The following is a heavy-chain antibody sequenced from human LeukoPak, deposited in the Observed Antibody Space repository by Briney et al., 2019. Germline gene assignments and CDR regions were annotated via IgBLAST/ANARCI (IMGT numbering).Heavy chain of an antibody. CDR3: ARGYYDSSGSVDY. J-gene: IGHJ4*02. D-gene: IGHD3-22*01. Sequence: MPSETLSLTCAVYGASFSGYYWSWIRQPPGKGLEWIGEIHHSGSTNYNPSLKSRVTISEDTSKNQFSLKLSSVTAADTAVYYCARGYYDSSGSVDYWGQGTMVTVSS. CDR1: GASFSGYY. V-gene: IGHV4-34*01. CDR2: IHHSGST.